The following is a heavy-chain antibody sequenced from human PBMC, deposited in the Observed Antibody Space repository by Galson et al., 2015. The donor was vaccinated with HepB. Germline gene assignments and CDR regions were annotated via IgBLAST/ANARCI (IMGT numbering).Heavy chain of an antibody. V-gene: IGHV5-10-1*01. Sequence: QSGAEVKKPGESLRISCKGSGYSFTSYWISWVRQMPGKGLEWMGRIDPSDSYTNYSPSFQGHVTISADKSISTAYLQWSSLEASDTAMYYCARRPTYDSSGYYYRYFDLWGRGTLVTVSS. CDR2: IDPSDSYT. CDR3: ARRPTYDSSGYYYRYFDL. CDR1: GYSFTSYW. D-gene: IGHD3-22*01. J-gene: IGHJ2*01.